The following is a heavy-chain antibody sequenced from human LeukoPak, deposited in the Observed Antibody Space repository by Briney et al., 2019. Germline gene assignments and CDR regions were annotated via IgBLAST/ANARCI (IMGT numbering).Heavy chain of an antibody. CDR3: ARGYSFYYGSGSQNTYNWFDP. V-gene: IGHV1-8*01. CDR2: MNPNSGNT. J-gene: IGHJ5*02. Sequence: ASVKVSCKASGYTFTSYDINWVRQATGQGLEWMGWMNPNSGNTGYAQKFQGRVTMTRNTSISTAYMELSSLRSEDTAVYYCARGYSFYYGSGSQNTYNWFDPWGQGTLVTVSS. CDR1: GYTFTSYD. D-gene: IGHD3-10*01.